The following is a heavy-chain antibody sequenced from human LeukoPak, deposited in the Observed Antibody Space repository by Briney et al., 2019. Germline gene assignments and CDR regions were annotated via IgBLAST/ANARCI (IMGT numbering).Heavy chain of an antibody. V-gene: IGHV3-33*08. CDR2: IWYDGSNK. Sequence: PGGSLRLSCAASGFTFSDYYMSWIRQAPGKGLEWVAVIWYDGSNKYYADSVKGRFTISRDNSKNTLYLQMNSLRAEDTAVYYCARDQYAFDIWGQGTMVTVSS. CDR1: GFTFSDYY. J-gene: IGHJ3*02. CDR3: ARDQYAFDI.